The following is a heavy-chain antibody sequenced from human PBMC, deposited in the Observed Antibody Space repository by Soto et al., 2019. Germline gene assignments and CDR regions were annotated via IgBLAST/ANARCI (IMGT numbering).Heavy chain of an antibody. D-gene: IGHD4-4*01. J-gene: IGHJ1*01. CDR1: GFTFKDYA. V-gene: IGHV3-9*03. CDR3: VKGGFTTPYHH. Sequence: EVQLVESGGGLVQPGRSLRLSCAASGFTFKDYAMHWVRQAPGKGLEWVSGISWNSNTILYSDAGKGRFTISRDNAKNSLYLQMNSLRPEDMALYYCVKGGFTTPYHHWGQGTLVTVPS. CDR2: ISWNSNTI.